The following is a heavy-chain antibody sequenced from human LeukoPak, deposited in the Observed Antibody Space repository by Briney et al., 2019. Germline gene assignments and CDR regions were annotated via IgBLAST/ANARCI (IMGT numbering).Heavy chain of an antibody. V-gene: IGHV4-31*03. CDR3: AAVVRTRSYDAFDI. D-gene: IGHD2-21*01. J-gene: IGHJ3*02. CDR2: IYYSGST. CDR1: GGSISSGGYY. Sequence: PSETLSLTCTVSGGSISSGGYYWSWLRQHPGKGLEWIVYIYYSGSTYYNPSLKSRVTISVNTSKNQFSLKLSSVTAADTAVYYCAAVVRTRSYDAFDIWGQGTMVTVSS.